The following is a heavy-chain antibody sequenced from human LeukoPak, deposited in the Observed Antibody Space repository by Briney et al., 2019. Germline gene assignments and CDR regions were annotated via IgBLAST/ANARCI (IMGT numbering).Heavy chain of an antibody. CDR2: ISGSGGST. D-gene: IGHD3-10*02. V-gene: IGHV3-23*01. Sequence: GGSLRLSCAASGFTFSSYAMSWVRQAPGKGLEWVSAISGSGGSTYYADSVKGRFTISRGNSKNTLYLQMNSLRAEDTAVYYCAKDVFGDGRVRWFDPWGQGTLVTVSS. CDR1: GFTFSSYA. CDR3: AKDVFGDGRVRWFDP. J-gene: IGHJ5*02.